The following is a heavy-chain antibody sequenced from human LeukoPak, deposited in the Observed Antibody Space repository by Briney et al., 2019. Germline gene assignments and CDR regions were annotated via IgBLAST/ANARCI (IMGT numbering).Heavy chain of an antibody. V-gene: IGHV3-21*01. J-gene: IGHJ3*02. D-gene: IGHD3-9*01. Sequence: GGSLRLSCAASGFTFSSYSMNWVRQAPGKGLEWVSSISSSSSYIYYADSVKGRFTISRDNAKNSLYLQMNSLRAEDTAVYYCAREGYDTLTGDAFDIWGQGTMVTVSS. CDR3: AREGYDTLTGDAFDI. CDR2: ISSSSSYI. CDR1: GFTFSSYS.